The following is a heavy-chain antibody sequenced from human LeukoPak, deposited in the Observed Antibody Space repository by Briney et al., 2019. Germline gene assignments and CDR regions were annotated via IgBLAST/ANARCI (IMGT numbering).Heavy chain of an antibody. J-gene: IGHJ4*02. Sequence: PGGSLRLSCAASGVIFSNYWMHWVRQAPGKGLVWVSRIKTDGSTITYADSVKGRFTISRDNSKNTLYLQMNSLRAEDTAVYYCATYPHPSGGYGSWNYAPFDYWGQGSLVTVSS. CDR3: ATYPHPSGGYGSWNYAPFDY. CDR2: IKTDGSTI. V-gene: IGHV3-74*01. D-gene: IGHD3-10*01. CDR1: GVIFSNYW.